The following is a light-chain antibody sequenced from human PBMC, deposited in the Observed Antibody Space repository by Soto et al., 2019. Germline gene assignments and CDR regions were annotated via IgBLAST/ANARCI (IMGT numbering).Light chain of an antibody. Sequence: QSVLTQPASVSGSPGQSITISCTGTSSDVGFYNFVSWYQQHPGKGPKLIIYEVTKRPSGISNRFSGSKSRNTVSLTISGLQAEDEADYYCSSYTSISTRVFGTGTKVTVL. CDR1: SSDVGFYNF. V-gene: IGLV2-14*01. CDR3: SSYTSISTRV. J-gene: IGLJ1*01. CDR2: EVT.